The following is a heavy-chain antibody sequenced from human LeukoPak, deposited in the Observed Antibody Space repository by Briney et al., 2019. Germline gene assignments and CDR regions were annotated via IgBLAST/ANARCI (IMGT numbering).Heavy chain of an antibody. D-gene: IGHD6-6*01. CDR3: ARDLSSSLDY. Sequence: PGGSLRLSCAASGFSFSSYGMHWVRQAPGKGLEWVAFIRYDGSSKYYADSVKGRFTISRDNSKNTLYLQMNSLRSDDTAVYYCARDLSSSLDYWGQGTLVTVSS. CDR1: GFSFSSYG. CDR2: IRYDGSSK. V-gene: IGHV3-30*02. J-gene: IGHJ4*02.